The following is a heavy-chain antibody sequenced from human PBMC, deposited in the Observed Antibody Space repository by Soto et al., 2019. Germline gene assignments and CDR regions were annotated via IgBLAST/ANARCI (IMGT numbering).Heavy chain of an antibody. CDR3: SRSYGDLPDY. CDR1: GGSIGTYF. Sequence: QVQLQESGPGLVKPSETLSLNCSVSGGSIGTYFWGWIRQPPGKGLEWIGHIYYSGSTSYNPSLSSRVTISLDTSKNQFSLRLRSVSAADTAVYYCSRSYGDLPDYWGQGTLVTVSS. CDR2: IYYSGST. J-gene: IGHJ4*02. V-gene: IGHV4-59*08. D-gene: IGHD4-17*01.